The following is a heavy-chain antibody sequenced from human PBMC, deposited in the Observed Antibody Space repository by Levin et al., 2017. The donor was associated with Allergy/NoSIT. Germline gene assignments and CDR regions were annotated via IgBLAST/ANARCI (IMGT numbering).Heavy chain of an antibody. CDR2: IWPDGKDT. D-gene: IGHD3-10*01. V-gene: IGHV3-33*01. J-gene: IGHJ4*02. CDR1: GLTFSTYG. Sequence: GGSLRLSCVVSGLTFSTYGMHWVRQAPGRGLDWVAVIWPDGKDTYYADSVKGRFTISRDNSKNTLYLQMNSLRADDSAMYYCARESLYGSWSYYPDYWGQGTLVTVSS. CDR3: ARESLYGSWSYYPDY.